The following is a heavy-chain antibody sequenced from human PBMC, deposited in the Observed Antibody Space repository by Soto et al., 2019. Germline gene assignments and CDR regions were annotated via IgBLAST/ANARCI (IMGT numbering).Heavy chain of an antibody. J-gene: IGHJ5*02. D-gene: IGHD6-19*01. CDR1: GGSISSSSYY. CDR2: IYYSGST. Sequence: PSETLSLTCTVSGGSISSSSYYWGWIRQPPGKGLEWIGSIYYSGSTYYNPSLKSRVTISVDTSKNQFSLKLSSVTAADTAVYYCARVEYSSGWYQGRWFDPWGQGTLVTVSS. CDR3: ARVEYSSGWYQGRWFDP. V-gene: IGHV4-39*07.